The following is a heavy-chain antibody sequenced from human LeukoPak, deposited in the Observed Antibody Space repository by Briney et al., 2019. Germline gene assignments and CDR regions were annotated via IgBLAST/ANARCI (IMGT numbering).Heavy chain of an antibody. Sequence: ASVKVSCKASGYTFTGYYMHWVRQAPGQGPEWMGWINPNSGGTNYAQKFQGRVTMTRDTSISTAYMELSRLRSDDTAVYYCARRAIFGVVNHFDYWGQGTLVTVSS. CDR1: GYTFTGYY. CDR3: ARRAIFGVVNHFDY. CDR2: INPNSGGT. D-gene: IGHD3-3*01. V-gene: IGHV1-2*02. J-gene: IGHJ4*02.